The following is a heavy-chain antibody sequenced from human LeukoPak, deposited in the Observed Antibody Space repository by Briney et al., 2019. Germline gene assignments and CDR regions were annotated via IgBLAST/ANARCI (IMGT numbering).Heavy chain of an antibody. V-gene: IGHV4-38-2*02. CDR2: IYHTGAT. Sequence: SETLSLTCTVSGHSIINSYYWGWIQQPPGKGLKWIGSIYHTGATYYNPSLKSRVTISVDTSKNQFSLKLNSVTAADTAVYYCARAVDSSGFSCFQHWGQGTLVTVSS. J-gene: IGHJ1*01. CDR1: GHSIINSYY. CDR3: ARAVDSSGFSCFQH. D-gene: IGHD3-22*01.